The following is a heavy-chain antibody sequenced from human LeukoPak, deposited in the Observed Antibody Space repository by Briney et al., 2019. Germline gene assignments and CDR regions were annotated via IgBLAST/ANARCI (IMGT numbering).Heavy chain of an antibody. D-gene: IGHD6-13*01. CDR3: ARGSRSSSWFDP. Sequence: ASVTVSCKASGYTFTSYDINWVRQATGQGLEWMGWMNPNSGNTGYAQKFQGRVTMTRNTSISTAYMELSSLGSEDTAVYYCARGSRSSSWFDPWGQGTLATVSS. CDR1: GYTFTSYD. CDR2: MNPNSGNT. J-gene: IGHJ5*02. V-gene: IGHV1-8*01.